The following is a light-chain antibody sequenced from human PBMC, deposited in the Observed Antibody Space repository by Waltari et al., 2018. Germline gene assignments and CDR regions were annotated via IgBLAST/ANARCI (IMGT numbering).Light chain of an antibody. CDR1: QSVLYTSNNMNY. Sequence: DIVMNQSPDSLAVSLGERATINCKSSQSVLYTSNNMNYLAWYQQRPGQPPKLLIYWASTRESGVPDRFSVSGSGTDFTLTISSLQAEDVALYYCQQYYSTPFTFGPGTKVEIK. V-gene: IGKV4-1*01. J-gene: IGKJ3*01. CDR3: QQYYSTPFT. CDR2: WAS.